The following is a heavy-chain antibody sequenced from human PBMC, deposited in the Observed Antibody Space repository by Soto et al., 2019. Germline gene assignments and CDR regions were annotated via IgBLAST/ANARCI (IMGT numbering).Heavy chain of an antibody. V-gene: IGHV3-23*01. CDR2: ISGSGGST. D-gene: IGHD2-2*01. Sequence: EVQLLESGGDLVQPGGSRRLSCAASGFTFSSYAMSWVRQAPGKELEWVSAISGSGGSTYYADSVKGRFTISRDNSKNTLYLQMNSLRAEDTAVYYCAKDRRPAAQPEPFDYWGQGTLVTVSS. CDR1: GFTFSSYA. J-gene: IGHJ4*02. CDR3: AKDRRPAAQPEPFDY.